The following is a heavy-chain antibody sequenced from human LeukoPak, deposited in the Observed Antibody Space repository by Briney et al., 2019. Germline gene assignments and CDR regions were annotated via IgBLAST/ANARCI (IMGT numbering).Heavy chain of an antibody. CDR1: GFTFSSYW. CDR3: ARWMDGYDY. V-gene: IGHV3-74*01. CDR2: INSDGSRT. J-gene: IGHJ4*02. Sequence: GGPLRLSCAASGFTFSSYWMHWVRQAPGKGLVWVSRINSDGSRTSYADSVKGRFTISRDNAKNTLYLQMNSLRADDTAVYYCARWMDGYDYWGKGTLVTVSS. D-gene: IGHD5-18*01.